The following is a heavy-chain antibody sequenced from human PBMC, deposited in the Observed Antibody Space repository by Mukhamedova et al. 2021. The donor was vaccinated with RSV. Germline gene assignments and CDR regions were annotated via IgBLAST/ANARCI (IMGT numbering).Heavy chain of an antibody. Sequence: WIGEINHSGSTNYNPSLKSRVTISVDTSKNQFSLKLSSVTAADTAGYYCARLDFVDTARTYDP. D-gene: IGHD5-18*01. CDR2: INHSGST. J-gene: IGHJ5*02. V-gene: IGHV4-34*01. CDR3: ARLDFVDTARTYDP.